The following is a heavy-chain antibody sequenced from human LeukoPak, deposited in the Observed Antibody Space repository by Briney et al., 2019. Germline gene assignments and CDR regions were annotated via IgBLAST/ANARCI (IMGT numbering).Heavy chain of an antibody. D-gene: IGHD2-15*01. Sequence: SQTLSLTCTVSGGSISSGGYYWSWIRQHPGKGLEWIGYVSYSGSTYYNPSLKSRLIISVDMSKNQFSLKLSSVTAADTAVYYCARGIPPLIVVVVAAPRDYFDYWGQGTLVTVSS. J-gene: IGHJ4*02. CDR2: VSYSGST. V-gene: IGHV4-31*03. CDR1: GGSISSGGYY. CDR3: ARGIPPLIVVVVAAPRDYFDY.